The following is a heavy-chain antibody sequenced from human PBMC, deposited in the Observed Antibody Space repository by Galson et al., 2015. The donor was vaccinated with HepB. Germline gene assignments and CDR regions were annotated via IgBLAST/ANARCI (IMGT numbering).Heavy chain of an antibody. CDR3: ARDFGGKYSSGWFNFDY. J-gene: IGHJ4*02. D-gene: IGHD6-19*01. Sequence: QSGAEVKKPGESLRISCEGSGYSFTSYWISWVRQMPGKGLEWMGRIDPSDSYTNYSPSFQGHVTISADKSISTAYLQWSSLKASDTAMYYCARDFGGKYSSGWFNFDYWGQGTLVTVSS. V-gene: IGHV5-10-1*01. CDR2: IDPSDSYT. CDR1: GYSFTSYW.